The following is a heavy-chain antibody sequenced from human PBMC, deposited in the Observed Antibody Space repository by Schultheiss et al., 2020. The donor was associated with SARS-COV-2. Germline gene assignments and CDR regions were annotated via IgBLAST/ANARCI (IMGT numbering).Heavy chain of an antibody. Sequence: SETLSLTCTVSGGSISSGGYFWSWIRQPPGKGLEWLGYIYNSGSTNYNPSLKSRIGISIDTSRNQFSLKLSSVTAADTAVYYCARYAPRFMDWSTTPWGQGTLVTVSS. CDR1: GGSISSGGYF. CDR2: IYNSGST. CDR3: ARYAPRFMDWSTTP. J-gene: IGHJ4*02. V-gene: IGHV4-61*08. D-gene: IGHD3/OR15-3a*01.